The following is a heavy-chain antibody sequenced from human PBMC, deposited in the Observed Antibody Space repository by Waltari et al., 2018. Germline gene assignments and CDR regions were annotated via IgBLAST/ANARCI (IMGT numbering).Heavy chain of an antibody. CDR1: GGTFSSYA. D-gene: IGHD2-15*01. V-gene: IGHV1-69*05. CDR3: ARDSIVVVVAATGYYGMDV. Sequence: QVQLVQSGAEVKKPGSSVKVSCKASGGTFSSYAISWVRQAPGQGLEWMGGIIPIFGTANYAQKFQGRVTITTDESTSTAYMELSSLRSEDTAVYYCARDSIVVVVAATGYYGMDVWGQGTTVTVSS. J-gene: IGHJ6*02. CDR2: IIPIFGTA.